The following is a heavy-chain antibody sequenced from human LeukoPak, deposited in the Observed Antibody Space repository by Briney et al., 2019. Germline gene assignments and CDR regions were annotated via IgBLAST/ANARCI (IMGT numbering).Heavy chain of an antibody. J-gene: IGHJ6*03. Sequence: GGSLRLSCAASGFTFSGSAMHWVRQASGKGLEWVGRIRSKANNYATAYAASVKGRFTISRDDSKNTAYLQMNSLKTEDTAVYYCTRRRGSSGYNYYYMDVWGKGTTVTVSS. D-gene: IGHD3-22*01. CDR2: IRSKANNYAT. CDR3: TRRRGSSGYNYYYMDV. V-gene: IGHV3-73*01. CDR1: GFTFSGSA.